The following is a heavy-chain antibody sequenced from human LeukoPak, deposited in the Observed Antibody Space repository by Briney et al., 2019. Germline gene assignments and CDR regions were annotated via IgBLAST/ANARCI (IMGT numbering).Heavy chain of an antibody. Sequence: PGGSLRLSCAASGFTFSRYGMSWVRQAPGKGLEWVSAISGSGGRTYYADSVKGRFTISRDNSKNTLYLQMNILRAEDTAVYNCAKGDFYGSGRDYYYYMDVWGKGTTVTISS. CDR1: GFTFSRYG. J-gene: IGHJ6*03. CDR3: AKGDFYGSGRDYYYYMDV. V-gene: IGHV3-23*01. CDR2: ISGSGGRT. D-gene: IGHD3-10*01.